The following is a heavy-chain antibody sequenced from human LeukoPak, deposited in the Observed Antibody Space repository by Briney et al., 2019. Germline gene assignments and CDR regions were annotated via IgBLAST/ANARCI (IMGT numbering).Heavy chain of an antibody. CDR3: ATSLRGASDF. V-gene: IGHV4-31*03. CDR1: GGSISSGNYY. CDR2: IHYSGST. D-gene: IGHD3-10*01. J-gene: IGHJ4*02. Sequence: PSQTLSLTCTVSGGSISSGNYYYSWIRQHPGEGLEWIGYIHYSGSTYYNPSLKTRVTMSVDTSKTQFSLNLSSVTAADTAVYYCATSLRGASDFWGQGTLVTVSS.